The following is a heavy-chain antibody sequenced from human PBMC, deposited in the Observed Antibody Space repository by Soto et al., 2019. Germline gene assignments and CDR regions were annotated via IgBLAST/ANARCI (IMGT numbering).Heavy chain of an antibody. CDR3: AREGASGFGMDV. CDR2: IYTTGST. Sequence: PSETLSLTCNVSGGSIRSYYWSWIRQPAGKSLEWIGRIYTTGSTNYNPSLKSRVTMSIDTSKSQFSLKVSSVTAADTAVYYCAREGASGFGMDVWGQGTTVTVSS. D-gene: IGHD1-26*01. J-gene: IGHJ6*02. CDR1: GGSIRSYY. V-gene: IGHV4-4*07.